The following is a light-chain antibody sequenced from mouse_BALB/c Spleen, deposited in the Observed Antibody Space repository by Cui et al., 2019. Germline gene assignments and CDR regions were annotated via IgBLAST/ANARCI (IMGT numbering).Light chain of an antibody. CDR1: SSVSSNY. CDR2: STS. V-gene: IGKV4-74*01. Sequence: QIVLTQSPAIMSASLGERVTMTCTASSSVSSNYLHWYQQKPGSSPKLWIYSTSNLASGVPVRFSGSGSGTSYSLTISSMEAEDAATYYCHQYHRSPYTFGGGTKLEIK. CDR3: HQYHRSPYT. J-gene: IGKJ2*01.